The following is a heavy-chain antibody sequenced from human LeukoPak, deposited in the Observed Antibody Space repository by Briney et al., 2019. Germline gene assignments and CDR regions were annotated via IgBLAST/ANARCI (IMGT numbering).Heavy chain of an antibody. J-gene: IGHJ4*02. CDR2: IYYSGKN. CDR3: ARPRSSGWVPFDC. V-gene: IGHV4-39*01. Sequence: SQTLSLTCTVSGGSISSGGYYWGWIRQPPGKGLEWIGSIYYSGKNYYNPSLKSRVTISVDTSKNQFSLNLSSVTAADTAVYYCARPRSSGWVPFDCWGQGALVTVSS. CDR1: GGSISSGGYY. D-gene: IGHD6-19*01.